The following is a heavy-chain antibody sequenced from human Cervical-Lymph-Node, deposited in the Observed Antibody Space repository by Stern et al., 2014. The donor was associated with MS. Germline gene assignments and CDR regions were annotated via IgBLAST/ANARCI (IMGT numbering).Heavy chain of an antibody. CDR2: LSGSGGST. CDR1: GFTFSSYA. Sequence: EVQLLESGGGLVQPGGSLRLSCAASGFTFSSYAMSWVRQAPGTGLEWVSALSGSGGSTYYADSVKGRFTISRDNSKNTLYLQMNSLRAEDTAVYYCAKDRDSSGFGRPYFDYWGQGTLVTVSS. V-gene: IGHV3-23*01. CDR3: AKDRDSSGFGRPYFDY. J-gene: IGHJ4*02. D-gene: IGHD6-19*01.